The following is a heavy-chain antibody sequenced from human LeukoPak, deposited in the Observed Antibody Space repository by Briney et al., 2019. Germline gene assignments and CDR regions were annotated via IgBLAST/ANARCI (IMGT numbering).Heavy chain of an antibody. CDR3: ARDFPILTGYPIWTFDY. Sequence: PGGSLRLSCAASGFTFSSYSMNWVRQAPGKGLEWVSSISSSSSYIYYADSVKGRFTISRDNAKNSLYLQMNSLRAEDTAVYYCARDFPILTGYPIWTFDYWGQGTLVTVSS. CDR1: GFTFSSYS. V-gene: IGHV3-21*01. J-gene: IGHJ4*02. CDR2: ISSSSSYI. D-gene: IGHD3-9*01.